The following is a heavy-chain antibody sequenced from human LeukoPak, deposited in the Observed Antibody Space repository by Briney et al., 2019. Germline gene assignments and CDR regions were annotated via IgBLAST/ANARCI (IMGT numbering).Heavy chain of an antibody. CDR1: GFTFSSYS. D-gene: IGHD6-13*01. CDR2: ISSSSSYI. V-gene: IGHV3-21*01. Sequence: GGSLRLSCAASGFTFSSYSMNWVRQAPGKGLEWVSSISSSSSYIYYADSVKGRFTISRDNAKNSLYLQMNSLSAEDTAVYYCARGSRGSSSWMDYWGQGTLVTVSS. CDR3: ARGSRGSSSWMDY. J-gene: IGHJ4*02.